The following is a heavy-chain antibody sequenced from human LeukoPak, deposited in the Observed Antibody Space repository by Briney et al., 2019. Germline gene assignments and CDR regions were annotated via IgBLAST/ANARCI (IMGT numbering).Heavy chain of an antibody. CDR2: ISSSSSYI. CDR1: GFTFSSYS. Sequence: GGSLRLSCAASGFTFSSYSMNWVRQAPGKGLEWVSSISSSSSYIYYADSVKGRFTISRDNAKNSLYLRMNSLRAEDTAVYYCARENKADDAFDIWGQGTMVTVSS. J-gene: IGHJ3*02. CDR3: ARENKADDAFDI. V-gene: IGHV3-21*01. D-gene: IGHD2-15*01.